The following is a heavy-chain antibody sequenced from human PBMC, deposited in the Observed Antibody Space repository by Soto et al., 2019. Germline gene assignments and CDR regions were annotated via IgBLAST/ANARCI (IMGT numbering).Heavy chain of an antibody. D-gene: IGHD3-9*01. CDR2: FDPEDGET. Sequence: ASVKVSCKVSGYTLTELSMHWVRQAPGKGLEWMGGFDPEDGETIYAQKLQGRVTMTEDTSTDTAYMELSSLRSEDTAVYYCATGDYDILTGYPEFDYWGQGTLVTVSS. CDR1: GYTLTELS. J-gene: IGHJ4*02. V-gene: IGHV1-24*01. CDR3: ATGDYDILTGYPEFDY.